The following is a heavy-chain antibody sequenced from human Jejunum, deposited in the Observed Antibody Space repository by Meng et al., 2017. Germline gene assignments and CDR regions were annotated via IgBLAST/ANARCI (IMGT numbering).Heavy chain of an antibody. D-gene: IGHD7-27*01. CDR2: NFDNGRT. V-gene: IGHV4-61*01. J-gene: IGHJ4*02. CDR3: ARDNWGSIDY. CDR1: GGFAIMGSYY. Sequence: HDSGPGLVGPSETLSLPCTVSGGFAIMGSYYWTWVRQSPGKGLEWIGYNFDNGRTNYNPSLKSRVTMSVDTSRNQFSLKLSSVTAADTAAYYCARDNWGSIDYWGQGVLVTVSS.